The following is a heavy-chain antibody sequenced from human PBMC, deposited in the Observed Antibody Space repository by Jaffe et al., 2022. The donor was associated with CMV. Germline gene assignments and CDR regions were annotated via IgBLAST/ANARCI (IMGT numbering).Heavy chain of an antibody. CDR1: GFTVSSYF. D-gene: IGHD1-1*01. CDR2: LYTSGYT. CDR3: ARAAGTDYGAYFDY. J-gene: IGHJ4*02. Sequence: EVQMVESGGDLVPPGGSLRLSCAASGFTVSSYFMAWVRQAPGKGLEGLEWVSILYTSGYTYYSDSVRGRFTVSRDNSENTLFLQMNNLRADDTAVYYCARAAGTDYGAYFDYWGQGTLVTVSS. V-gene: IGHV3-66*01.